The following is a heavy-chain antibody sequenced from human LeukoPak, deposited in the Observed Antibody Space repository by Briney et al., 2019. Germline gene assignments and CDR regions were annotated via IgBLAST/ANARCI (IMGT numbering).Heavy chain of an antibody. CDR2: ISGSGSST. J-gene: IGHJ5*02. CDR1: GFTSSNYY. V-gene: IGHV3-11*04. D-gene: IGHD1-1*01. CDR3: ARGTGFFDP. Sequence: GGSLRLSCPASGFTSSNYYMSWIRQAPGKGLEWISDISGSGSSTYFADSVKGRFTISRDNAKHSLSLQMNSLRAEDTAVYYCARGTGFFDPWGQGTLVTVSS.